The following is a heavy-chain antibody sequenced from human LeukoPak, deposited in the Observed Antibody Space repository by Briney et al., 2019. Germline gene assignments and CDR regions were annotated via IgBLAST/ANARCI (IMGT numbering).Heavy chain of an antibody. Sequence: GGSLRLSCAASGFTFSNYWMTWFRQTPGKGLEWVGFIRSKAYGGTTEYAASVKGRFTISRDDSKSIAYLQMNSLKTEDAAVYYCTRAVRDYYGSGSYRYYYYYMDVWGKGTTVTVSS. J-gene: IGHJ6*03. CDR2: IRSKAYGGTT. CDR1: GFTFSNYW. V-gene: IGHV3-49*03. D-gene: IGHD3-10*01. CDR3: TRAVRDYYGSGSYRYYYYYMDV.